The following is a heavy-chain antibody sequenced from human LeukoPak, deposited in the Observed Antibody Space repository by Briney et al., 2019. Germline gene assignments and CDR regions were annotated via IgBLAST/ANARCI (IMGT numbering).Heavy chain of an antibody. Sequence: GGSLRLSCAASGFTFSSYSMNWVRQAPGKGLEWVSCISSTSSNIYYADSVKGRFTISRDNAKNSLYLQMNSLRAEDTAVYYCARVIEQQLASRYYYYYMDVWGKGTTVTVSS. V-gene: IGHV3-21*01. CDR1: GFTFSSYS. CDR2: ISSTSSNI. D-gene: IGHD6-13*01. CDR3: ARVIEQQLASRYYYYYMDV. J-gene: IGHJ6*03.